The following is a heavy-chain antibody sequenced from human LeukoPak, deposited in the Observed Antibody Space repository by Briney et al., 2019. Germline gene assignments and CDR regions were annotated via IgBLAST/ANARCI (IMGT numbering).Heavy chain of an antibody. CDR3: AGYCQGSTSCYLDY. Sequence: ASVKVSCKASGYTFTGYYMHWVRQAPGQGLEWMGWINPNSGGTNYAQKFQGRVTMTRDTSISTAYMELSRLRSDDTAVYYCAGYCQGSTSCYLDYWGQGTLVTVSS. J-gene: IGHJ4*02. D-gene: IGHD2-2*01. V-gene: IGHV1-2*02. CDR2: INPNSGGT. CDR1: GYTFTGYY.